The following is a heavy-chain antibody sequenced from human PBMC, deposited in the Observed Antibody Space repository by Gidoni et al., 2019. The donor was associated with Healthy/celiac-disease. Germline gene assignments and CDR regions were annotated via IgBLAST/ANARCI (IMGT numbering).Heavy chain of an antibody. V-gene: IGHV3-21*01. D-gene: IGHD6-13*01. CDR3: ARDGVYSSSPAGTGGFDY. J-gene: IGHJ4*02. CDR1: GFTFSSYS. Sequence: EVQLVESGGGLVKPGGSLRLSCAASGFTFSSYSMNWVRQAPGKGLEWVSSISSSSSYIYYADSVKGRFTISRDNAKNSLYLQMNSLRAEDTAVYYCARDGVYSSSPAGTGGFDYWGQGTLVTVSS. CDR2: ISSSSSYI.